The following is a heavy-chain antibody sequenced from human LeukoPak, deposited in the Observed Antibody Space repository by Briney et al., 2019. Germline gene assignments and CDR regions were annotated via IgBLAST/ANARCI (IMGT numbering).Heavy chain of an antibody. D-gene: IGHD3-9*01. V-gene: IGHV1-18*01. CDR1: GYTFTSYD. CDR2: MNPNSGNT. J-gene: IGHJ3*02. Sequence: GASVKVSCKASGYTFTSYDINWVRQATGQGLEWMGWMNPNSGNTNYAQKLQGRVTMTTDTSTSTAYMELRSLRSDDTAVYYCARDQQGRYFDWFSLGDAFDIWGQGTMVTVSS. CDR3: ARDQQGRYFDWFSLGDAFDI.